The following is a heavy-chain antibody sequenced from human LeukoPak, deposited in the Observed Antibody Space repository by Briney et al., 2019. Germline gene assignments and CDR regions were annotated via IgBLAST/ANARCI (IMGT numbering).Heavy chain of an antibody. CDR2: IYYSGST. CDR1: GGSISSYY. Sequence: PSETLSLTCTVSGGSISSYYWSWIRQPPGKGLEWIGYIYYSGSTNYNPSLKSRVTISVDTSKNQFSLKLSSVTAADTAVYYCARGLEQWPGGWFDPWGQGTLVTVSS. D-gene: IGHD6-19*01. V-gene: IGHV4-59*01. J-gene: IGHJ5*02. CDR3: ARGLEQWPGGWFDP.